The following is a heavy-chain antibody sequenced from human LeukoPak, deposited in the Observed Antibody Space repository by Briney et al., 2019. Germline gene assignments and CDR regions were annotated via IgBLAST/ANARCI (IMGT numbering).Heavy chain of an antibody. CDR1: GGSISSGSYY. CDR3: ARDLYYDTVNWFDP. CDR2: IYTSGST. D-gene: IGHD3-22*01. Sequence: PSQTLSLTCTVSGGSISSGSYYWSWIRQPAGKGLEWIGRIYTSGSTNYNPSLKSRVTISVDTSKNQFSLKLSSVTAADTAVYYCARDLYYDTVNWFDPWGQGTLVTVSS. V-gene: IGHV4-61*02. J-gene: IGHJ5*02.